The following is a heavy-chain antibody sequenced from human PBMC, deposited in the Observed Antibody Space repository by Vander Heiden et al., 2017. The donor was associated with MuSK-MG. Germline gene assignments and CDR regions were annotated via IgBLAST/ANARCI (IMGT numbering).Heavy chain of an antibody. CDR3: AREGDSSSSVKGAFDI. J-gene: IGHJ3*02. CDR1: GGSSSSYY. D-gene: IGHD6-6*01. V-gene: IGHV4-59*01. CDR2: IYYSGST. Sequence: QVQLQESGPGLVKPSETLSLTCTVAGGSSSSYYWSWIRQPPGKGLEWIGYIYYSGSTNYNPSLKSRVTISVDTSKNQFSLKLSSVTAADTAVYYCAREGDSSSSVKGAFDIWGQGTMVTVSS.